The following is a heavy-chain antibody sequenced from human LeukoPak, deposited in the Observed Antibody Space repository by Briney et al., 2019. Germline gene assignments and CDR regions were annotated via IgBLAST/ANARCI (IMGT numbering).Heavy chain of an antibody. CDR3: ATSWSRLVPNDSRGTNFDY. J-gene: IGHJ4*02. Sequence: ASVKVSCKVSGYTLTELSMHWVRQAPGKGLEWMGGFDPEDGETIYAQKFQGRVTMTEDTSTDTAYMELSSLRSEDTAVYYCATSWSRLVPNDSRGTNFDYWGQGTLVTVSS. V-gene: IGHV1-24*01. CDR2: FDPEDGET. CDR1: GYTLTELS. D-gene: IGHD3-22*01.